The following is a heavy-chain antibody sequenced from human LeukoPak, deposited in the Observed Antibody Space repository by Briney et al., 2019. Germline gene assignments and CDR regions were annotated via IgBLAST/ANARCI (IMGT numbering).Heavy chain of an antibody. Sequence: GGSLRLSCAASGFTFSNFGMHLVRQAPGKGLEWVAFIRYDGSNKYYADSVKGRFTISRDNSKNTLYLQMNSLRAEDTAVYYCARDLMGIAYRGAFYYWGQGTLVTVSS. CDR3: ARDLMGIAYRGAFYY. CDR2: IRYDGSNK. J-gene: IGHJ4*02. V-gene: IGHV3-30*02. CDR1: GFTFSNFG. D-gene: IGHD6-13*01.